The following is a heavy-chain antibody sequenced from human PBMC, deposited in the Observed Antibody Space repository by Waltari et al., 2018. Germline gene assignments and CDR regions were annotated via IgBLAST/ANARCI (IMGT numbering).Heavy chain of an antibody. V-gene: IGHV1-3*01. Sequence: QVQLVQSGAEVKKPGASVKVSCKASGYTFTSYAIHWVRQPPGQRLEWMGWINAGNGNTKYSQKFQGRVTITRDTSASTAYMELSSLRSEDTAVYYCARPITQNAFDIWGQGTMVTVSS. CDR1: GYTFTSYA. J-gene: IGHJ3*02. CDR3: ARPITQNAFDI. D-gene: IGHD3-10*01. CDR2: INAGNGNT.